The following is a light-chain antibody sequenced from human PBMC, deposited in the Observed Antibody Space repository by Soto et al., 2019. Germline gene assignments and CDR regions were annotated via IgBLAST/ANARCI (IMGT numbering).Light chain of an antibody. Sequence: QSVLPQPASVSGSPGQSITISCTGTSSNVGSYKLVSWYQQHPGKAPKLMIFEVNKRPSGVSNRFSGSKSGDTASLTISGLQAEDEADYYCSSYTSSSTLFGTGTKVTVL. CDR2: EVN. CDR3: SSYTSSSTL. J-gene: IGLJ1*01. CDR1: SSNVGSYKL. V-gene: IGLV2-14*02.